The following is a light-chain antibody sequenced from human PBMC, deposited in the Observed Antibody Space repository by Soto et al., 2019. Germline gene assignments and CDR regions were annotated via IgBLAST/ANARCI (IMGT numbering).Light chain of an antibody. J-gene: IGKJ2*01. CDR2: DTS. V-gene: IGKV3-15*01. CDR1: QSVSSL. CDR3: QQYGSSPYT. Sequence: IVLTQSPATLSVSPGERATLSCRASQSVSSLLAWYQQKPRQAPRLLIYDTSTRATGIPARFSGSGSGTDFTLTISSLQSEDFAVYYCQQYGSSPYTFGLGTKLEIK.